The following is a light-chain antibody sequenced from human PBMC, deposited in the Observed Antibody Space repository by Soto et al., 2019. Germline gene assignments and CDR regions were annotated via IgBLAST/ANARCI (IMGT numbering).Light chain of an antibody. CDR3: SSYTGSSTLGV. V-gene: IGLV2-14*03. J-gene: IGLJ1*01. CDR2: DVS. Sequence: QSALTQPASVSGSPGQSITISCTGTSSNVGGYNYVSWYQQHPGKAPKLMIYDVSSRPSGVSNRFSGSKSGNTASLTISGLQADDEAEYYCSSYTGSSTLGVFGTGTKVTVL. CDR1: SSNVGGYNY.